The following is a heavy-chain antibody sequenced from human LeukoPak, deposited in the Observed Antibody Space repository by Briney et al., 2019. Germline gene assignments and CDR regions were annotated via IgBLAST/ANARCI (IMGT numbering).Heavy chain of an antibody. Sequence: PSETLPLTCTVSGGSITSSTYYWGWIRQPPGKGLEWIGSIYYSGSTYYNPSLKSRVTISVDTSKNQFSLKLSSVTAADTAVYYCASTIFGVALYNWFDPWGQGTLVTVSS. CDR2: IYYSGST. D-gene: IGHD3-3*01. CDR1: GGSITSSTYY. CDR3: ASTIFGVALYNWFDP. J-gene: IGHJ5*02. V-gene: IGHV4-39*01.